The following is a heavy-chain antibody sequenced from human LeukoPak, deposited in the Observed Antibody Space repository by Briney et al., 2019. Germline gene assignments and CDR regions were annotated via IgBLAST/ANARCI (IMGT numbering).Heavy chain of an antibody. J-gene: IGHJ4*02. Sequence: GGSLRLSCAASGXTFSDHYMDWVRQAPGKGHEWVGRIRNKPNSYTTEYAASVKGRFTISRDDSKNSLYLQMNSLKTEDTALYYCARVASLAYDYWGQGTLVTVSS. CDR3: ARVASLAYDY. CDR1: GXTFSDHY. D-gene: IGHD3-16*01. V-gene: IGHV3-72*01. CDR2: IRNKPNSYTT.